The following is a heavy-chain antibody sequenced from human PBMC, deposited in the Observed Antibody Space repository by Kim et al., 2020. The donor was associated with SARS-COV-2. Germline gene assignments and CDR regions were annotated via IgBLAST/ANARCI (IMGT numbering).Heavy chain of an antibody. D-gene: IGHD3-22*01. J-gene: IGHJ6*02. CDR1: GFTFSSYS. CDR2: ISSSSSTI. CDR3: ARDQSRITLIVVVRYGMDV. Sequence: GGSLRLSCAVSGFTFSSYSMNWVRQAPGKGLEWVSYISSSSSTIFYADSVKGRFTISRDNAKNSLYLQMNSLRAEDTAVYYCARDQSRITLIVVVRYGMDVWGQGTTVTVSS. V-gene: IGHV3-48*04.